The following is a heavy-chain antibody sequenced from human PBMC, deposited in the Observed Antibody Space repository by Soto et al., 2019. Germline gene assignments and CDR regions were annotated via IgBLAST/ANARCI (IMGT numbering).Heavy chain of an antibody. V-gene: IGHV1-69*01. CDR1: GGTFSNYT. CDR3: ARSSPYIVVRKPTGNQDYYGMDV. Sequence: QVQLVQSGAEVKKPGSSVKVFCKASGGTFSNYTISWVRQAPGQGLEWMGGIIPVFGITDYEQKFQGRVTITADGSTSTAYMKLSSLRSADTAVYYCARSSPYIVVRKPTGNQDYYGMDVWGQGTTVTVSS. J-gene: IGHJ6*02. CDR2: IIPVFGIT. D-gene: IGHD2-2*01.